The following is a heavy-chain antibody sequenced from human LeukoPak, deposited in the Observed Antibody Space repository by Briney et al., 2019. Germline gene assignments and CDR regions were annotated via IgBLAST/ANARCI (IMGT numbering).Heavy chain of an antibody. CDR3: ARVKEGSSGYFLFWYFDL. J-gene: IGHJ2*01. V-gene: IGHV1-69*13. D-gene: IGHD3-22*01. CDR2: IIPIFGTA. CDR1: GGTFSSYA. Sequence: SVKVSCKASGGTFSSYAISWVRQAPGQGLEWMGGIIPIFGTANYAQKFQGRVTITADESTSTAYMELSSLRSEDTAVYYCARVKEGSSGYFLFWYFDLWGRGTLVTVSS.